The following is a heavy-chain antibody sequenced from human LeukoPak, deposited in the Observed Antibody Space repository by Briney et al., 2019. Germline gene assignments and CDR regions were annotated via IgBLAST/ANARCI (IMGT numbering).Heavy chain of an antibody. D-gene: IGHD3-10*01. CDR2: IYDSGST. CDR1: GGSISSYY. CDR3: ARHYGP. J-gene: IGHJ5*02. Sequence: SETLSLTCSVSGGSISSYYWSWIRQPPGKGLEWIGHIYDSGSTYYNPSLKSRVTISVDTSKNQFSLKLNSVTAADTAVYYCARHYGPWGQGTLVTVSS. V-gene: IGHV4-59*08.